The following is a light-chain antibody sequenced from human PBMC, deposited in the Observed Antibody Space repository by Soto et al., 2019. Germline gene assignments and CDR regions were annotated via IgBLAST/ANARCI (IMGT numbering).Light chain of an antibody. CDR1: QSLLHSNGYNY. CDR2: LGS. Sequence: DVVMTQSPLSLPVTPGEPASISCRSSQSLLHSNGYNYLDWYLQKPGQSPQLLIYLGSNRASGVPDRFSGSGLGTTFTVEISRVEAEDVGVYYCMHALHTLPTFGQGTKVEIK. J-gene: IGKJ1*01. CDR3: MHALHTLPT. V-gene: IGKV2-28*01.